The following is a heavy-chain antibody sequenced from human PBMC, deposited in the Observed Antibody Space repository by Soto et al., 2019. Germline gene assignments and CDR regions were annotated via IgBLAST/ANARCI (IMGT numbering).Heavy chain of an antibody. Sequence: SETLSLTCAVYGGSFSGYYWSWIRQPPGKGLEWIGEINHSGSTNYNPSLKSRVTISVDTSKNQFSLKLSSVTAADTAVYYCARSHARVSWGGLNWFDPWGQGTLVNVSS. V-gene: IGHV4-34*01. CDR3: ARSHARVSWGGLNWFDP. D-gene: IGHD2-21*01. CDR1: GGSFSGYY. J-gene: IGHJ5*02. CDR2: INHSGST.